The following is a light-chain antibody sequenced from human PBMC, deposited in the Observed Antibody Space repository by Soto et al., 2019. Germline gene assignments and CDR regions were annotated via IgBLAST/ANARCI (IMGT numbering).Light chain of an antibody. CDR3: QKYNSASLT. J-gene: IGKJ4*01. V-gene: IGKV1-27*01. CDR2: DAS. Sequence: DIQMTQSSSSLSASVGDRVTITCRASQVISNYLAWYQQKPGKVPILLIYDASTLQSGVPSRFSGSGSGTDFTLTISSLQPEDVATYYCQKYNSASLTFGGGTKVEIK. CDR1: QVISNY.